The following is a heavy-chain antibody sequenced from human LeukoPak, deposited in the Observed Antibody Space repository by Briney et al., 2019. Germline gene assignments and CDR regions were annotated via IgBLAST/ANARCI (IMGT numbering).Heavy chain of an antibody. CDR3: ARGRNDNGGMFFDS. CDR1: GGSIRSYY. D-gene: IGHD4-23*01. CDR2: ISYSGYT. J-gene: IGHJ4*02. Sequence: PSGTLSLTCTVSGGSIRSYYWSWIRQAPGKGLEWIGFISYSGYTSYSPSLKSRVAISVDTSKSQFSLRLSSMTAADTAIYYCARGRNDNGGMFFDSWAQGTLVTVSS. V-gene: IGHV4-59*01.